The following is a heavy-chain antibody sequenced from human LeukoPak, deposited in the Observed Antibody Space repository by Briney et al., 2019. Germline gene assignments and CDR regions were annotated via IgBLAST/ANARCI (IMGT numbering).Heavy chain of an antibody. CDR1: GFTFSSYS. D-gene: IGHD3-3*01. J-gene: IGHJ3*02. Sequence: GGSLRLSCAASGFTFSSYSMNWVRQAPGKGLEWVSAISGSGGSTYYADSVKGRFTISRDNSKNTLYLQMNSLRAEDTAVYYCATRYYDFWSTRDDAFDIWGQGTMVTVSS. CDR2: ISGSGGST. V-gene: IGHV3-23*01. CDR3: ATRYYDFWSTRDDAFDI.